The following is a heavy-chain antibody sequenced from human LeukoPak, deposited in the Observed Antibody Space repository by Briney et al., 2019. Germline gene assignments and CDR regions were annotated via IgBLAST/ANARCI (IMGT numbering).Heavy chain of an antibody. CDR3: VRGLGDY. V-gene: IGHV3-9*01. Sequence: PGGSLRLSCAASGFTFDGYAMHWVRQAPGKGLEWVSGISWNSATIVYADSVEGRFTISRDNAKNTVYLQMNDLRDEDTATYYCVRGLGDYWGQGTLVTVSS. J-gene: IGHJ4*02. CDR1: GFTFDGYA. CDR2: ISWNSATI. D-gene: IGHD3-16*01.